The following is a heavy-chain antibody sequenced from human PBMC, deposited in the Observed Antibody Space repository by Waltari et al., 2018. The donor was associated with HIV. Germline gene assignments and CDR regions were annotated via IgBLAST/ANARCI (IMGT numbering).Heavy chain of an antibody. Sequence: EVHLLESGGGLVQPGGSLRLSCAASGFAFNSYGMNWVRQTPGRGLEWVSGHSGGGGITYYADSVKGRFTISRDSFNNTLYLHMTSLRAEDTALYFCAKSPRAAPYYFDSWGQGTQVTVSS. V-gene: IGHV3-23*01. J-gene: IGHJ4*02. CDR1: GFAFNSYG. CDR3: AKSPRAAPYYFDS. CDR2: HSGGGGIT. D-gene: IGHD6-13*01.